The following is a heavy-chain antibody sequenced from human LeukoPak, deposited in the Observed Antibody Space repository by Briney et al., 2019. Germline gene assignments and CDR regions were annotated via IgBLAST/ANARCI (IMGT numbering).Heavy chain of an antibody. CDR2: ISSSSSTI. D-gene: IGHD1-26*01. CDR3: ARVVVGAFDY. V-gene: IGHV3-48*01. J-gene: IGHJ4*02. Sequence: AGGSLRLSCAASAFTFSSYSMNWVRQAPGKGLEWVSYISSSSSTIYYADSVKGRLTISRDNAKNSLYLQMNSLRAEDTAVYYCARVVVGAFDYWGQGTLVTVSS. CDR1: AFTFSSYS.